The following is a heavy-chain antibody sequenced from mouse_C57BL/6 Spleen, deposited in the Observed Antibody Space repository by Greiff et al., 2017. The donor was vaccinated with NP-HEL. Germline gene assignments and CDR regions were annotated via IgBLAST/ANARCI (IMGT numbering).Heavy chain of an antibody. Sequence: VKLQESGPELVKPGASVKISCKASGYAFSSSWMNWVKQRPGKGLEWIGRIYPGDGDTNYNGKFKGKATLTADKSSSTAYMQLSSLTSEDSAVYFCARWDSSGSFDYWGQGTTLTVSS. D-gene: IGHD3-2*02. CDR1: GYAFSSSW. V-gene: IGHV1-82*01. CDR3: ARWDSSGSFDY. CDR2: IYPGDGDT. J-gene: IGHJ2*01.